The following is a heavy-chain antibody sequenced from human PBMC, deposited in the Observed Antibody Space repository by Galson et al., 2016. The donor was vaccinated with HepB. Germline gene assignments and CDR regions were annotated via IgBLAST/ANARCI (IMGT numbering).Heavy chain of an antibody. CDR1: GFNLNSYS. CDR3: ARVVYGSGSYYRFYDY. V-gene: IGHV3-48*02. CDR2: ITNSSSLI. Sequence: SLRLSCAVFGFNLNSYSMNWVRQAPGKGLEWISYITNSSSLIFYADSVKGRFTISRDNARNSLYLQMNILRDEDTAVYYCARVVYGSGSYYRFYDYWGQGTLVTVSS. D-gene: IGHD3-10*01. J-gene: IGHJ4*02.